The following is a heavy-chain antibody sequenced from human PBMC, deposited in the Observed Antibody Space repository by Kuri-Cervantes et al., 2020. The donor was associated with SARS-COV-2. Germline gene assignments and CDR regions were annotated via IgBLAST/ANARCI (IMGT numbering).Heavy chain of an antibody. Sequence: GSLRLSCFVSGGSISSTNYHWVWIRQPPGKGLEWIGSIYYSGSTYYNPSLKSRVTISVDTSKNQFSLKLSSVTAADTAVYYCARHQRGPQRYDSSGKFDYWGQGTLVTVSS. CDR1: GGSISSTNYH. V-gene: IGHV4-39*01. J-gene: IGHJ4*02. CDR2: IYYSGST. CDR3: ARHQRGPQRYDSSGKFDY. D-gene: IGHD3-22*01.